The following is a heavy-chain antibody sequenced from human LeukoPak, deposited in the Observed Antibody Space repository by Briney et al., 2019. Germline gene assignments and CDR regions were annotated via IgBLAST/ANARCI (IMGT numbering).Heavy chain of an antibody. V-gene: IGHV3-74*01. J-gene: IGHJ3*02. D-gene: IGHD6-13*01. Sequence: PGGSLRLSCAASGFTFSSYWMHWVRQAPGKGLVWVSRINSDGSNTSYADSVKGRFTISRDNAKNTLHLQMNSLRAEDTAVYYCAKDLDSSSWYSHDAFDIWGQGTMVTVSS. CDR2: INSDGSNT. CDR3: AKDLDSSSWYSHDAFDI. CDR1: GFTFSSYW.